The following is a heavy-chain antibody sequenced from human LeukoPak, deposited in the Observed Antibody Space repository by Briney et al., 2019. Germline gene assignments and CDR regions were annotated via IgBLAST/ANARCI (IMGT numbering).Heavy chain of an antibody. J-gene: IGHJ5*02. V-gene: IGHV4-39*01. CDR1: GGSISSSSYY. D-gene: IGHD6-25*01. CDR2: IYYSEST. Sequence: SETLSLTCTVSGGSISSSSYYWGWIRQPPGKGLEWIGSIYYSESTYDNPSLKSRVTISVDTSKNQFSLKLSSVTAADTAVYYCASQPSGWFDPWGQGTLVTVSS. CDR3: ASQPSGWFDP.